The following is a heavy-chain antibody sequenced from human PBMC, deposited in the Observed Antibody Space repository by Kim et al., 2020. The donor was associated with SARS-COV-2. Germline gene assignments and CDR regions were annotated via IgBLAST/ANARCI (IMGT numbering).Heavy chain of an antibody. J-gene: IGHJ4*02. V-gene: IGHV3-11*05. Sequence: ADSVKGRFTISRDNAKNSLYLKMNSLRAEDTAVYYCARGWSSSWYDGLDYWGQGTLVTVSS. CDR3: ARGWSSSWYDGLDY. D-gene: IGHD6-13*01.